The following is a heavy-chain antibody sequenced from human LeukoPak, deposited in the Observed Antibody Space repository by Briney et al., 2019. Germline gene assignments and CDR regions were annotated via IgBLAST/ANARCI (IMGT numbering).Heavy chain of an antibody. CDR1: GGSISSSSYY. Sequence: SETLSLTCTVSGGSISSSSYYWGWIRQPPGKGLEWINYIYYTGNTDYNPSLKSRVTILVDTSKNQFSLKVYSVTAADTAVYFCARPYSSSWYSSGFDYWGQGTLVTVSS. V-gene: IGHV4-61*05. J-gene: IGHJ4*02. CDR2: IYYTGNT. CDR3: ARPYSSSWYSSGFDY. D-gene: IGHD6-13*01.